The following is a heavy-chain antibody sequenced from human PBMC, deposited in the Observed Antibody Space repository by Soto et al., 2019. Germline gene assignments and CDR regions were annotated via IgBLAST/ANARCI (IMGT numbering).Heavy chain of an antibody. J-gene: IGHJ4*02. Sequence: GGSLRLSCAASGFTFSSYGMHWFRQAPGKGLEWVAVISYDGSNKYYADSVKGRFTISRDNSKNTLYLQMNSLRAEDTAVYYCAKDRLTGTTYFDYWGQGTLVTVST. V-gene: IGHV3-30*18. CDR2: ISYDGSNK. CDR1: GFTFSSYG. D-gene: IGHD1-7*01. CDR3: AKDRLTGTTYFDY.